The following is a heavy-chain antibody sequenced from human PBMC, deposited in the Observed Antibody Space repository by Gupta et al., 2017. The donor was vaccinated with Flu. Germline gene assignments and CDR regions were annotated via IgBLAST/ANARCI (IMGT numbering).Heavy chain of an antibody. CDR2: MTGSGDKT. J-gene: IGHJ4*02. CDR1: GFPFGNYV. CDR3: AKGLQTGLVLPMQY. Sequence: EVQLLESGGGLVQPGESMRLSCAASGFPFGNYVMSWVRQAPGKGPEWVSSMTGSGDKTYYADFGKGRFAISINKSKNTLFLQMNSLGVEDTAMYFCAKGLQTGLVLPMQYWGPGTLATVSS. D-gene: IGHD2-21*02. V-gene: IGHV3-23*01.